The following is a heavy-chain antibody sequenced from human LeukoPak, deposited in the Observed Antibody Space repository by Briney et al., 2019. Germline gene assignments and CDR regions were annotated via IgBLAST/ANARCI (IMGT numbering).Heavy chain of an antibody. CDR3: ARVGWGNVAAYPNWLDP. J-gene: IGHJ5*02. V-gene: IGHV4-39*07. CDR2: IFHNGNT. Sequence: SETLSLTCTVSGGSISSNSHYWGWIRQPPGTGLEWIANIFHNGNTAYNPSLKRRVTISIDTSQNQLSLRLSSVTVADTAVYYCARVGWGNVAAYPNWLDPWGQGTVVTVSS. CDR1: GGSISSNSHY. D-gene: IGHD3-16*01.